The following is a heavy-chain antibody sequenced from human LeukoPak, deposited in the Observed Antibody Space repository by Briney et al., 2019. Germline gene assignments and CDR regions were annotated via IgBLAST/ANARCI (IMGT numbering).Heavy chain of an antibody. CDR3: ARSGSYYY. CDR2: ISSNGGST. CDR1: GFTFSIYA. Sequence: PGGSLRLSCAASGFTFSIYAMHWVRQAPGKGLEYVSAISSNGGSTYYANSVKGRFTISRDNSKNTLYLQMGSLRAEDMAVYYCARSGSYYYWGQGTLVTVSS. V-gene: IGHV3-64*01. D-gene: IGHD1-26*01. J-gene: IGHJ4*02.